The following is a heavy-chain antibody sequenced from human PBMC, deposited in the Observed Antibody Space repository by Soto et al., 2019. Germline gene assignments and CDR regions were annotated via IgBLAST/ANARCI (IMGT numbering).Heavy chain of an antibody. J-gene: IGHJ4*02. CDR1: GGSISSSSYY. CDR2: IYYSGST. D-gene: IGHD5-18*01. V-gene: IGHV4-39*01. CDR3: ARQYSYGSFIPY. Sequence: SDTLSLTCTVSGGSISSSSYYWGWIRQPPGKGLEWIGSIYYSGSTYYNPSLKSRVTISVDTSKNQFSLKLSSVTAADTAVYYCARQYSYGSFIPYWGQGTLVTVSS.